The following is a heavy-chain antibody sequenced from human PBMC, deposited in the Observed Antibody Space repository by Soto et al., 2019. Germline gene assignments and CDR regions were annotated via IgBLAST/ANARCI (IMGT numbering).Heavy chain of an antibody. CDR3: AKTNNQGYSSGWPYYYYYYGMDV. Sequence: GGSLRLSCAASGFTFSSYAMSWVRQSPGKGLEWVSAISGIGGSTYNADSVKGRFTISRDNSKNTLYLQMNSPRAEDTAVYYCAKTNNQGYSSGWPYYYYYYGMDVWGQGTTVTVSS. V-gene: IGHV3-23*01. CDR2: ISGIGGST. J-gene: IGHJ6*02. CDR1: GFTFSSYA. D-gene: IGHD6-19*01.